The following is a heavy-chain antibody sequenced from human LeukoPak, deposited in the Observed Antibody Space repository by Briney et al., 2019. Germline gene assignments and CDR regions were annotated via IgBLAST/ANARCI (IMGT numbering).Heavy chain of an antibody. CDR1: GYSFTTYD. Sequence: ASVKVSCKASGYSFTTYDINWVRQATGQGLQWMGWINPNSGNTGYAQKFQGRITITRNTSISTVYMELSSLRSEDTAVYYCARWSGGSEWRYHYGMDVWGQGTTVSVSS. D-gene: IGHD3-10*01. V-gene: IGHV1-8*03. CDR2: INPNSGNT. CDR3: ARWSGGSEWRYHYGMDV. J-gene: IGHJ6*02.